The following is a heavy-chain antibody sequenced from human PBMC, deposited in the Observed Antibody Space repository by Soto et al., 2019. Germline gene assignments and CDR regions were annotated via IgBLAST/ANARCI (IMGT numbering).Heavy chain of an antibody. D-gene: IGHD1-1*01. CDR3: ASRSQSGTLFYYFDY. CDR2: ISAYNGNT. Sequence: ASVKVSCKASGYTFTSYGISWVRRAPGQGLGWMGWISAYNGNTNYAQKLQGRVTMTTDTSTSTAYMELRSLRSDDTAVYYCASRSQSGTLFYYFDYWGQGTLVTVSS. CDR1: GYTFTSYG. J-gene: IGHJ4*02. V-gene: IGHV1-18*04.